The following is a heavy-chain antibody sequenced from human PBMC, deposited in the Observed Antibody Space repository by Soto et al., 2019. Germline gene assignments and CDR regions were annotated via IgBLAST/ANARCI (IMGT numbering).Heavy chain of an antibody. D-gene: IGHD6-19*01. CDR1: GFTFSSYW. CDR2: IKQDGSEK. V-gene: IGHV3-7*01. CDR3: ASGWYCDY. Sequence: GVSLRRSCAGSGFTFSSYWMSWVRQAPGKGLEWVANIKQDGSEKYYVDSVKGRFTISRDNAKNSLYLQMNSLRADDAAVYYCASGWYCDYWGQGTLVTVTS. J-gene: IGHJ4*02.